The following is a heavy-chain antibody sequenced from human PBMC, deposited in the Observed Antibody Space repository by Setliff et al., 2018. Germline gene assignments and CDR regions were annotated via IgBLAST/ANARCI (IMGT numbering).Heavy chain of an antibody. CDR3: AREQWLDPPGYYYMDV. CDR1: GGSISSYY. CDR2: IYIGGSA. J-gene: IGHJ6*03. Sequence: PSETLSLTCTVSGGSISSYYWSWIRQPPGKGLEWIGYIYIGGSANYNPSLKSRVTMSIDTSKNQFSLKLNSVTAADMAVYYCAREQWLDPPGYYYMDVWAKGTTVTV. D-gene: IGHD6-19*01. V-gene: IGHV4-59*12.